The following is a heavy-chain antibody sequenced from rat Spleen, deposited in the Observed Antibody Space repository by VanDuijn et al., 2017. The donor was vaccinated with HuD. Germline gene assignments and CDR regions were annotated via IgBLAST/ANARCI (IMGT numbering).Heavy chain of an antibody. CDR1: GFTFSNYG. J-gene: IGHJ1*01. Sequence: EVQLVDPAGGLVQPGRSLKLSCAASGFTFSNYGMAWVRQAPTKGLEWVTSITNISGRTHYPDSVKGRFTISRDIAKSTLFLQMNSLKSEDTATYYCSGSRVPWYLDFWGPGTMVTVSS. V-gene: IGHV5-29*01. D-gene: IGHD1-11*01. CDR2: ITNISGRT. CDR3: SGSRVPWYLDF.